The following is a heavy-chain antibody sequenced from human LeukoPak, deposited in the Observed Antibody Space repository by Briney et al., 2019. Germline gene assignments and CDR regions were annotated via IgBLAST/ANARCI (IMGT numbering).Heavy chain of an antibody. J-gene: IGHJ4*02. CDR1: GGSISSYY. V-gene: IGHV4-4*07. CDR3: AREGSMTARPFVSIDY. CDR2: IHTSGST. D-gene: IGHD6-6*01. Sequence: SETLSLTCTVSGGSISSYYWSWIRQPAGKGLQWIGRIHTSGSTDYNPSLGSRVTMSVGTSKNQFSLKLSSVTAADTAAYYCAREGSMTARPFVSIDYWGQGTLVTVSS.